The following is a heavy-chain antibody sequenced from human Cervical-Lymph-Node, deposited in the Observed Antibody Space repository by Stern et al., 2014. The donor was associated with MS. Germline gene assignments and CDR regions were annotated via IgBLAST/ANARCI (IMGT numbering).Heavy chain of an antibody. CDR1: GYIFTDYY. V-gene: IGHV1-2*02. Sequence: VQLEESGAEVEKPGASVKVSCKASGYIFTDYYLHWVRQAPGQGLEWMGRINPKSGGPSYAQSFQGRFTLTGDTSITTAYMDLSRLTSDDTAVYYCTRALRIADRPSPGGHWFDPWGQGTLVIVSS. D-gene: IGHD6-6*01. J-gene: IGHJ5*02. CDR3: TRALRIADRPSPGGHWFDP. CDR2: INPKSGGP.